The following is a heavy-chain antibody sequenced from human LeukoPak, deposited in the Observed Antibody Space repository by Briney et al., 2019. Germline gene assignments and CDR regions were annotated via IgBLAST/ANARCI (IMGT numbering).Heavy chain of an antibody. J-gene: IGHJ4*02. CDR1: GYTFTSYA. CDR2: INAGNGNT. Sequence: ASVKVSCKASGYTFTSYAMHWVRQAPGQRLEWMGWINAGNGNTKYSQKFQGRVTITRATSASTAYMELSSLRSEDTAVYYCARDWGYELLWFGELDYWGQGTLVTVSS. CDR3: ARDWGYELLWFGELDY. V-gene: IGHV1-3*01. D-gene: IGHD3-10*01.